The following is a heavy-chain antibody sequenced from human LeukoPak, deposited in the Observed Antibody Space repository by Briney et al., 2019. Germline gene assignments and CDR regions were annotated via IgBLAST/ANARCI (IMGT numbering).Heavy chain of an antibody. J-gene: IGHJ4*02. Sequence: ASVKVSCKASGYTFTGYYMHWVRQAPGQGLEWMGWINPNSGGTNYAQKFQGRVTMTRDTSISTAYMELSRLRSDDTAVYYCARVLDDILTGYMSLDYWGQGTLVTVSS. CDR1: GYTFTGYY. D-gene: IGHD3-9*01. CDR2: INPNSGGT. V-gene: IGHV1-2*02. CDR3: ARVLDDILTGYMSLDY.